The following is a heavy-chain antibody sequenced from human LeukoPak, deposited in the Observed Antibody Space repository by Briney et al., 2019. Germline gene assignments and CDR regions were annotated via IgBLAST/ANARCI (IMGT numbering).Heavy chain of an antibody. Sequence: GASVKVSCKASGYTFTGYYMHWVRQAPGQGLEWMGIINPSGGSTSYAQKFQGRVTMTRDTSTSTVYMELSSLRSEDTAVYYCARSMVRGVSPGTSFFDYWGQGTLVTVSS. V-gene: IGHV1-46*01. CDR1: GYTFTGYY. CDR2: INPSGGST. J-gene: IGHJ4*02. D-gene: IGHD3-10*01. CDR3: ARSMVRGVSPGTSFFDY.